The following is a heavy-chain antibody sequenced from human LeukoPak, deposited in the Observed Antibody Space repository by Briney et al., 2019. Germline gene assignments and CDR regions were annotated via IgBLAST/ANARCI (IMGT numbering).Heavy chain of an antibody. D-gene: IGHD6-19*01. CDR1: GFTFSSYA. V-gene: IGHV3-30*04. CDR2: ISYDGRNK. Sequence: GRSLRLSCAASGFTFSSYAMHWVRQAPGKGLEWVAVISYDGRNKYYADSVKGRFTISRDNSKNTLYLQMNSLRAEDTAVYYCARDWGSGWYYYYGMDVWGKGTTVTVSS. CDR3: ARDWGSGWYYYYGMDV. J-gene: IGHJ6*04.